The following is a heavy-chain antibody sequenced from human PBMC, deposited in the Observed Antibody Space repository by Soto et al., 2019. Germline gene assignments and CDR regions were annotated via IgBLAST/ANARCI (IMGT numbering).Heavy chain of an antibody. J-gene: IGHJ3*02. CDR2: ISAYNGNT. CDR1: GYTFTSYG. Sequence: QVQLVQSGAEVKKPGASVKVSCKASGYTFTSYGISWVRQAPGQGLEWMGWISAYNGNTNYAQKLQGRVTMTTDTPTSTAYGALRSVRSDDRAVYYCAGTGPRRDIVVVVAATGDAFDIWGQGTMVTVSS. V-gene: IGHV1-18*01. D-gene: IGHD2-15*01. CDR3: AGTGPRRDIVVVVAATGDAFDI.